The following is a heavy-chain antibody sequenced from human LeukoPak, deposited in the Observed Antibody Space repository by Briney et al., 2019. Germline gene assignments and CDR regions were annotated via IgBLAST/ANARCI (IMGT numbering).Heavy chain of an antibody. CDR3: AKTMGSIFPPFDD. CDR2: IGGSGGST. CDR1: GITFSNYA. Sequence: PGGSLRLSCAASGITFSNYAMTWVRQAPGKGLEWVSGIGGSGGSTYYADSVKGRSTISRDNSKNTLYLQMNSLRAEDTAVYYCAKTMGSIFPPFDDWGQGTLVTVSS. D-gene: IGHD3-3*01. V-gene: IGHV3-23*01. J-gene: IGHJ4*02.